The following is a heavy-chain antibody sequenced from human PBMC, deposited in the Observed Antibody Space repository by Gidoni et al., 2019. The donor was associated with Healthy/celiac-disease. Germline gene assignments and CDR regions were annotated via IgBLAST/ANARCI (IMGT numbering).Heavy chain of an antibody. CDR2: IYSGGST. CDR1: GFTVSSNY. D-gene: IGHD2-21*01. CDR3: ARDAASHGCGGDCPRDAFDI. J-gene: IGHJ3*02. V-gene: IGHV3-53*01. Sequence: EVQLVESGGGLIQPGGSLRLSCAASGFTVSSNYMSWVRQAPGKGLEWVSVIYSGGSTYYADSVKGRFTISRDNSKNTLYLQMNSLRAEDTAVYYCARDAASHGCGGDCPRDAFDIWGQGTMVTVSS.